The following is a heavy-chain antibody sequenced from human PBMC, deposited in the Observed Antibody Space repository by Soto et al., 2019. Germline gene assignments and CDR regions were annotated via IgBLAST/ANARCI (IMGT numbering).Heavy chain of an antibody. CDR2: IWYDGSNK. Sequence: GGSLRLSCAASGFTFSSYGMHWVRQAPGKGLEWVAVIWYDGSNKYYADSVKGRFTISRDNSKNTLYLQMNSLRAEDTAVYYCARDSLDYDSTPGPYDPWGQGTLVTVSS. J-gene: IGHJ5*02. D-gene: IGHD3-22*01. CDR3: ARDSLDYDSTPGPYDP. CDR1: GFTFSSYG. V-gene: IGHV3-33*01.